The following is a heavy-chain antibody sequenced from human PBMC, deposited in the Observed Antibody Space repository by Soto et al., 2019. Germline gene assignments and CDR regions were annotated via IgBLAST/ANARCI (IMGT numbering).Heavy chain of an antibody. J-gene: IGHJ4*02. CDR1: GFTFDGYA. Sequence: HPGGSLRLSCAASGFTFDGYAMSWVRQAPGKGLQLVSTIGGSGDGTYYADSVKGRFTISRDNSKNTLYLQMNSLRAEDTAVYYCAKAREVTLVRVPSSYWGQGTLVTVSS. CDR3: AKAREVTLVRVPSSY. V-gene: IGHV3-23*01. CDR2: IGGSGDGT. D-gene: IGHD3-10*01.